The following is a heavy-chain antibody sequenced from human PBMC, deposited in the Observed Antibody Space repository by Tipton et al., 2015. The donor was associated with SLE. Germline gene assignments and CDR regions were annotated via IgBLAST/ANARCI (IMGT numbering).Heavy chain of an antibody. CDR1: GASISSSDW. CDR2: IYRSGTT. J-gene: IGHJ4*02. D-gene: IGHD3-16*02. CDR3: ARVEDVWGSYRL. V-gene: IGHV4-4*02. Sequence: TLSLTCAVSGASISSSDWWSWVRQPPGKGLEWIGEIYRSGTTNYNPSLKSRVTFSIDKSKNQISLKLSSVTAADTAVYYCARVEDVWGSYRLWGQGTLVTVSS.